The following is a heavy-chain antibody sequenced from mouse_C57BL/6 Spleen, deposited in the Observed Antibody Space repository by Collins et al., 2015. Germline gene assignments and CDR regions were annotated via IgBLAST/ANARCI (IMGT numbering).Heavy chain of an antibody. CDR2: FYPRDGSS. CDR3: ARRYYGSSYDV. J-gene: IGHJ1*03. D-gene: IGHD1-1*01. CDR1: GYTVTDHT. Sequence: QVQLQQSDAELVKPGAPVKISCKVSGYTVTDHTIHWMKQRPEQGLEWIGYFYPRDGSSMYNEKFKGKATLTADKSSSTAYMQLNSLTSEDSAVYFCARRYYGSSYDVWGTGTTVTVSS. V-gene: IGHV1-78*01.